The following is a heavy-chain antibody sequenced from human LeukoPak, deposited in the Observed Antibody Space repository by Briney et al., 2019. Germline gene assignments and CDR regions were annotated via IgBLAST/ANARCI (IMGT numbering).Heavy chain of an antibody. V-gene: IGHV4-59*01. CDR2: IYYSGST. Sequence: SETLSLTCTVSGGSISSYYWSWIRQPPGKGLEWIGYIYYSGSTNYNPSLKSRVTISVDTSKNQFSLKLSSVTAADTAVYYCARLIRARSGTARTDSSGYYYRPYYYYGMDVWGQGTTVTVSS. CDR3: ARLIRARSGTARTDSSGYYYRPYYYYGMDV. D-gene: IGHD3-22*01. J-gene: IGHJ6*02. CDR1: GGSISSYY.